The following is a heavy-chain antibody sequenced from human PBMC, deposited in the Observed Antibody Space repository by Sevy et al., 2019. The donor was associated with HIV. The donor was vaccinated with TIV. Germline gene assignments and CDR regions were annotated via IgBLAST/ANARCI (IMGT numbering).Heavy chain of an antibody. J-gene: IGHJ6*02. CDR1: GFTFSNYA. Sequence: GGSLRLSCVASGFTFSNYAMHWVRQAPGKGLEWVAVISYDGSHKYYADSVKGRFTNSRDNSKNTLDLQMHSLRADETAVYYCVRDSRWTLIVVVEVGGMDVWGQGTTVTVSS. CDR3: VRDSRWTLIVVVEVGGMDV. V-gene: IGHV3-30-3*01. CDR2: ISYDGSHK. D-gene: IGHD3-22*01.